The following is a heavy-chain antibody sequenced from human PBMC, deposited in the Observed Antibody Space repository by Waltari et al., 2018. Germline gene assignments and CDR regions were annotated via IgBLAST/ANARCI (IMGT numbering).Heavy chain of an antibody. CDR3: ARSLYSRRPDAFDI. D-gene: IGHD6-13*01. CDR2: IYYSGST. CDR1: GGSISSSSYY. Sequence: QLQLQESGPGLVKPSETLSLTCTVSGGSISSSSYYWGWIRQPPGKGLEWIGSIYYSGSTYYNPSLKSRVTISVDTSKNQFSLKLSSVTAVDTAVYYCARSLYSRRPDAFDIWGQGTMVTVSS. V-gene: IGHV4-39*01. J-gene: IGHJ3*02.